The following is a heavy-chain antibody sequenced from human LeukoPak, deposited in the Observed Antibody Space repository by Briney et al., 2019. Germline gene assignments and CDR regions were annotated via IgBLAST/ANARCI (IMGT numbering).Heavy chain of an antibody. V-gene: IGHV4-59*01. CDR2: IYHTGST. CDR1: GVSISNYY. CDR3: ARGLSGVWFDP. D-gene: IGHD6-25*01. J-gene: IGHJ5*02. Sequence: TSETLSLTCTVSGVSISNYYWSWIRQPPGKGLEWMGFIYHTGSTNYNPSLKSRVTISLDTSKSQFSLTLSSVTAADTAVYYCARGLSGVWFDPWGQGALVTVSS.